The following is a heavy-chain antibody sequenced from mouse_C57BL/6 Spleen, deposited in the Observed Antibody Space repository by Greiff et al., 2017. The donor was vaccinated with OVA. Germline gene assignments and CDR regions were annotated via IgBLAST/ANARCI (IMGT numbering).Heavy chain of an antibody. CDR3: ARRGYGGAMDY. V-gene: IGHV1-80*01. J-gene: IGHJ4*01. D-gene: IGHD2-2*01. CDR2: IYPGDGDT. CDR1: GYAFSSYW. Sequence: LEESGAELVKPGASVKISCKASGYAFSSYWMNWVKQRPGKGLEWIGQIYPGDGDTNYNGKFKGKATLTADKSSSTAYMQLSSLTSEDSAVYFCARRGYGGAMDYWGQGTSVTVSS.